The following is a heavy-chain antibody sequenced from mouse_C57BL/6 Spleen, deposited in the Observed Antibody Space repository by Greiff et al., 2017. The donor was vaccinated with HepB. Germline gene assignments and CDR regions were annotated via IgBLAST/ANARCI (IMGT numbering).Heavy chain of an antibody. CDR2: ISNGGGST. CDR1: GFTFSDYY. D-gene: IGHD1-1*01. V-gene: IGHV5-12*01. CDR3: ARQVYDYFDY. Sequence: DVKLQESGGGLVQPGGSLKLSCAASGFTFSDYYMYWVRQTPEKRLEWVAYISNGGGSTYYPDTVKGRFTISRDNAKNTLYLQMSRLKSEDTAMYYCARQVYDYFDYWGQGTTLTVSS. J-gene: IGHJ2*01.